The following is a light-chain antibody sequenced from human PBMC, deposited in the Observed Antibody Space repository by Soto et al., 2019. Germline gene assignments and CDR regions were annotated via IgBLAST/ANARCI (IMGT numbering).Light chain of an antibody. CDR1: SGHSIFA. Sequence: QPVLTQSPSASASLGASVKLTCTLSSGHSIFAIAWHQQQPEKGPRFLMKLNSDGSHTKGDGIPDRFSGSSSGAERYLTISSLQSEDEADYYCQTWGSGIIFGGGTKLTVL. CDR2: LNSDGSH. J-gene: IGLJ2*01. V-gene: IGLV4-69*01. CDR3: QTWGSGII.